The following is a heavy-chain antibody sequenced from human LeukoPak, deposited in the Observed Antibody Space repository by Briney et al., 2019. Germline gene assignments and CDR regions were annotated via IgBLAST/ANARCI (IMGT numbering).Heavy chain of an antibody. D-gene: IGHD5-24*01. J-gene: IGHJ4*02. CDR2: ISYDGSNK. V-gene: IGHV3-30-3*01. Sequence: PGGSLRLSCAASGFPFSSYAMHWVRQAPGKGLEWVAVISYDGSNKYYAGSVKGRFTISRDNSKNTLYLQMNSLRAEDTAVYYCAREELAPQSRYFDYWGQGTLVTVSS. CDR3: AREELAPQSRYFDY. CDR1: GFPFSSYA.